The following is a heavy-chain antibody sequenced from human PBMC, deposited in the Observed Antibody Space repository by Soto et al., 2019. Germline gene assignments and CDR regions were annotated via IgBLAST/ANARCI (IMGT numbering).Heavy chain of an antibody. D-gene: IGHD2-2*01. Sequence: GGSLRLSCAASGFTFNNYAMNWVRQAPGKGLEWVAGINSGGGGTHYSDSVKGRFTISRDNSENTLYLQLNSLTAEDTAVYYCVKSRTTTWQFDSWGQGTLVTVSS. V-gene: IGHV3-23*01. CDR1: GFTFNNYA. CDR3: VKSRTTTWQFDS. CDR2: INSGGGGT. J-gene: IGHJ4*02.